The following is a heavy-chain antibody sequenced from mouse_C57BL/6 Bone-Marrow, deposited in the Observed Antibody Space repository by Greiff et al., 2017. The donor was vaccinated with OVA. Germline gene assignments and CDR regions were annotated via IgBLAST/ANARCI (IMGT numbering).Heavy chain of an antibody. CDR1: GYAFSSSW. V-gene: IGHV1-82*01. Sequence: VQLQQSGPELVKPGASVKISCKASGYAFSSSWMNWVKQRPGKGLEWIGRIYPGDGDTNYNGKFKGKATLTADKTSSTAYMQLSSLTSEDSAVYFCARSYDSSLYFDYWGQGTTLTVSS. CDR2: IYPGDGDT. J-gene: IGHJ2*01. D-gene: IGHD1-1*01. CDR3: ARSYDSSLYFDY.